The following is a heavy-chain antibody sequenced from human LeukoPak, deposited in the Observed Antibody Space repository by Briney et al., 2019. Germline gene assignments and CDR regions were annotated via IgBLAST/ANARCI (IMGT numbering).Heavy chain of an antibody. Sequence: ASVKVSCKASGYTFTSYDCHWVRQAPGQGLEWMGKINPRGGDTSHAQNFQGRVTMTRDMSTSTVYMEVSSLRSEDTAVYYCARAGYDFWSGYSTNFDYWGQGTLVTVSS. CDR2: INPRGGDT. J-gene: IGHJ4*02. CDR1: GYTFTSYD. CDR3: ARAGYDFWSGYSTNFDY. V-gene: IGHV1-46*01. D-gene: IGHD3-3*01.